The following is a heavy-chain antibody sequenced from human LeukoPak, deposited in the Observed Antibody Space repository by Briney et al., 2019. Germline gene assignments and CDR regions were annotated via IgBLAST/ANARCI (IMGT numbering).Heavy chain of an antibody. D-gene: IGHD3-3*01. J-gene: IGHJ4*02. CDR1: GFTFSNYW. Sequence: GGSLRLSCAGSGFTFSNYWVHWVRQAPGKGLMWVARISDVGTRTDYADSVRGRFTITRDNAMNTIDLQMNSPTAEDTAVYYCVRSMSGRNDFWGQGTVVSVAS. CDR2: ISDVGTRT. CDR3: VRSMSGRNDF. V-gene: IGHV3-74*01.